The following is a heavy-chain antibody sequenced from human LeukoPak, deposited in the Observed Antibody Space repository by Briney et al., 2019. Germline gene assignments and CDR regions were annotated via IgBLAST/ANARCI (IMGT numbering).Heavy chain of an antibody. V-gene: IGHV3-48*03. Sequence: GGSLRLSCAASEFTVSSKYMRWVRQAPGKGLEWVSYIGGSGSPIYYADSVNGRFTISRDNAKNSLYLQMNSLRAEDTAVYYCARGTFYFDYWGQGTLVTVSS. J-gene: IGHJ4*02. CDR1: EFTVSSKY. CDR2: IGGSGSPI. D-gene: IGHD2/OR15-2a*01. CDR3: ARGTFYFDY.